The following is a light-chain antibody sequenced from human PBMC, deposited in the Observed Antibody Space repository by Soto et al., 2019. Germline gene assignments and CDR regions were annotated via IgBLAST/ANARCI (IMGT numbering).Light chain of an antibody. J-gene: IGKJ3*01. CDR1: QSVSNN. CDR2: GAS. V-gene: IGKV3-15*01. Sequence: EIVMTQSPATLSVSPGERATLSCRASQSVSNNLAWYQQKPGQAPRLLIYGASSRATGIPARFSAFGSGTEFTLTISSLQSEDFAVYYCQQYNSWPPFTFGLGTKVHL. CDR3: QQYNSWPPFT.